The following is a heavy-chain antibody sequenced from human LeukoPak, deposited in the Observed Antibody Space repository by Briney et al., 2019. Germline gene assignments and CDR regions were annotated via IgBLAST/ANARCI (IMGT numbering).Heavy chain of an antibody. J-gene: IGHJ4*02. CDR1: GFTFSSYG. V-gene: IGHV3-33*06. D-gene: IGHD5-12*01. CDR2: IWYDGSNK. CDR3: AKDSGYSGYNSGFDY. Sequence: PGRSLRLSCAASGFTFSSYGMHWVRQAPGKGLEWVAVIWYDGSNKYYADSVKGRFTISRDNSKNTLYLQMNSLRAEDTAVYYCAKDSGYSGYNSGFDYWGQGTLVTVSS.